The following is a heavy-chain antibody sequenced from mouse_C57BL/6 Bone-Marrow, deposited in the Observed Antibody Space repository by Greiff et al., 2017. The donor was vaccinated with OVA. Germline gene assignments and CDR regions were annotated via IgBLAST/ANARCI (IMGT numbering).Heavy chain of an antibody. Sequence: QVQLQQPGAELVKPGASVKMSCKASGYTFTSYWITWVKQRPGPGLEWIGDIYPGSGSTNYNEKFKSKATLTVDTSSSTAYMQLSSLTSEDSAVYYCARRESRHWYFDVWGTGTTVTVSS. CDR3: ARRESRHWYFDV. V-gene: IGHV1-55*01. J-gene: IGHJ1*03. CDR2: IYPGSGST. D-gene: IGHD1-1*01. CDR1: GYTFTSYW.